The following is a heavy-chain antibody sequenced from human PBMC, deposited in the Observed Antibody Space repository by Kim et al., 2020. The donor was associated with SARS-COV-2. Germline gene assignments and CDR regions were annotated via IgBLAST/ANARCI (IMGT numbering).Heavy chain of an antibody. CDR1: GFTFSSYD. D-gene: IGHD6-19*01. J-gene: IGHJ6*02. V-gene: IGHV3-13*05. Sequence: GGSLRLSCAASGFTFSSYDMHWVRQATGKGLEWVSAIGTAGDPYYPGSVKGRFTISRENAKNSLYLQMNSLRAGDTAVYYCARGGSSGWSNYYYYYGMDVWGQGTTVTVSS. CDR2: IGTAGDP. CDR3: ARGGSSGWSNYYYYYGMDV.